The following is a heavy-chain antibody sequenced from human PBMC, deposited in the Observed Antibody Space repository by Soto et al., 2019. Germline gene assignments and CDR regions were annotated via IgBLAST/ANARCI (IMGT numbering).Heavy chain of an antibody. J-gene: IGHJ3*02. CDR2: INPSGGST. D-gene: IGHD3-9*01. CDR1: GYTFTSYY. Sequence: DSVKFSCQASGYTFTSYYMHWVRQAPGQGLEWMGIINPSGGSTSYAQKFQGRVTMTRDTSTSTVYMELSSLRSEDTAVSYCERVFGTGRRDAFDIWGQGTRVTVSS. CDR3: ERVFGTGRRDAFDI. V-gene: IGHV1-46*01.